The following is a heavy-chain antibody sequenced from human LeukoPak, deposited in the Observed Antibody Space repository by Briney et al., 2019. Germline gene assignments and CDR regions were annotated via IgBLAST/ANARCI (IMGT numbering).Heavy chain of an antibody. J-gene: IGHJ5*02. Sequence: SETLSLTCTVSGGSISSSSYYWGWIRQPPGKGLEWIGSIYYSGSTYYNPSLKSRVTISVDTSKNQFSLKLSSVTAADTAVYYCARDLGSSGYTFDPWGQGTLVTVSS. CDR2: IYYSGST. CDR1: GGSISSSSYY. CDR3: ARDLGSSGYTFDP. D-gene: IGHD3-22*01. V-gene: IGHV4-39*07.